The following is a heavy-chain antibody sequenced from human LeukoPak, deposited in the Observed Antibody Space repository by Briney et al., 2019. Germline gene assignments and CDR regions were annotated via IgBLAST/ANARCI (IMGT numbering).Heavy chain of an antibody. Sequence: GGSLRLSCAASGFTFSDYYMNWVRQAPGKGLEWVSSISSSSSYIYYADSVKGRFTISRDNAKNSLYLQMNSLRAEDTAVYYCARVTVYSGSYDLDYWGQGTLVTVSS. D-gene: IGHD1-26*01. V-gene: IGHV3-21*01. CDR3: ARVTVYSGSYDLDY. CDR2: ISSSSSYI. J-gene: IGHJ4*02. CDR1: GFTFSDYY.